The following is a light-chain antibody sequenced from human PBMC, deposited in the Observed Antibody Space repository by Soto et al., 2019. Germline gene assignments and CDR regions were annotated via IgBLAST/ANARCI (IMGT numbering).Light chain of an antibody. V-gene: IGLV1-47*01. CDR1: SSNIGSNY. Sequence: QSVLTQPPSASGTPGQRVTISCSGSSSNIGSNYVYWYQQLPGTAPKLLIYTNNQRPSGVPDRFSGYKSGTSASLAISGLRSEDEADYYCAAWDDSLSGSYVFGTGTKLTVL. CDR3: AAWDDSLSGSYV. CDR2: TNN. J-gene: IGLJ1*01.